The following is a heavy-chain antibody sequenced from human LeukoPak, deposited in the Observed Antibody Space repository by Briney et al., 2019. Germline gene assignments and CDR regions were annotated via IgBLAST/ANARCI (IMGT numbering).Heavy chain of an antibody. V-gene: IGHV1-46*01. CDR1: GYTFTNYY. Sequence: GASGKVSCKASGYTFTNYYIHWVRQAPGQGLEWMGVINPGGDNTNYAQNFQARVPMTRATSASTVYMELSSLRSEHTAIYYCTRIRDGYNAAYDIWGQGTVVTAPS. CDR3: TRIRDGYNAAYDI. J-gene: IGHJ3*02. CDR2: INPGGDNT. D-gene: IGHD5-24*01.